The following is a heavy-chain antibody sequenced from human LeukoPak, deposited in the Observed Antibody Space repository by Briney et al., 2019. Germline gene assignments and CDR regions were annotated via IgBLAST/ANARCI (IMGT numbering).Heavy chain of an antibody. CDR1: GFSLSTTGMS. CDR2: IDWDEDK. D-gene: IGHD4-23*01. CDR3: ARDSGGGYGGNFGY. J-gene: IGHJ4*02. Sequence: SGPALVKPTQTLTLTCTFSGFSLSTTGMSVSWIRQPPGKALEWLALIDWDEDKYYSTSLKTRLTISKDTSEDQVVLTITNMDPVDTATYYCARDSGGGYGGNFGYWGQGTLVTVSS. V-gene: IGHV2-70*13.